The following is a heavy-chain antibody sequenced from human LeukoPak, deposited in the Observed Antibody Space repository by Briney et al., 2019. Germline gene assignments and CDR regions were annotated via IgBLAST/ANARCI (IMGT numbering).Heavy chain of an antibody. V-gene: IGHV3-23*01. CDR1: GFTFSTYA. CDR2: ISGSAYRT. D-gene: IGHD6-13*01. Sequence: GGSLRLSCTASGFTFSTYAMSWVRQAPGKGLEWVSSISGSAYRTYYADSVKGRFTVSWDSSKNTLYLQMNSLRAEDTAVYYCAKSFSSSWYMTFDYWGQGTLVIVSS. J-gene: IGHJ4*02. CDR3: AKSFSSSWYMTFDY.